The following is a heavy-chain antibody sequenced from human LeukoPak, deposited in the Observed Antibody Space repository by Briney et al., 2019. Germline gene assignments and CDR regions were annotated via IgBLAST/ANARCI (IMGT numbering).Heavy chain of an antibody. CDR1: GGTFSSYA. CDR2: IIPIFGTA. CDR3: AREIGGSGISDDRAFDY. Sequence: GASVKVSFKASGGTFSSYAISWVRQAPGQGLEWMGGIIPIFGTANYAQKFQGRVTITTDESTSTAYMELSSLRSEDTAVYYCAREIGGSGISDDRAFDYWGQGTLVTVSS. V-gene: IGHV1-69*05. D-gene: IGHD3-10*01. J-gene: IGHJ4*02.